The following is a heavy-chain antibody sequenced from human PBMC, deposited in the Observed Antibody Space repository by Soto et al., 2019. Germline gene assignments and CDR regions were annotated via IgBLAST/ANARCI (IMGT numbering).Heavy chain of an antibody. CDR1: GFTFSSYT. CDR2: ISSSSSYI. Sequence: EVQLVESGGGLVKPGGSLRLSCAAFGFTFSSYTMNWVRQAPGKGLEWVSSISSSSSYIYYADSVKGRFTISRANAKPSLSLQMTSLRAEDTALYCCARDRGGNLKAFDIWGQGTMVTVSS. CDR3: ARDRGGNLKAFDI. V-gene: IGHV3-21*01. D-gene: IGHD1-7*01. J-gene: IGHJ3*02.